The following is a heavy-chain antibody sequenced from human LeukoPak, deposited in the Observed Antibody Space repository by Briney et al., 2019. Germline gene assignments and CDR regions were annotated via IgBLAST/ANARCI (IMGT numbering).Heavy chain of an antibody. CDR3: ARDQDQWEPLVY. CDR2: ISSSSSYI. CDR1: GFTFSSYS. J-gene: IGHJ4*02. V-gene: IGHV3-21*01. D-gene: IGHD1-26*01. Sequence: GGSLRLSCAASGFTFSSYSMNWVRQAPGKGLEWVSSISSSSSYIYYADSVKGGFTISRDNAKNSLYLQMNSLRAEDTAVYYCARDQDQWEPLVYWGQGTLVTVSS.